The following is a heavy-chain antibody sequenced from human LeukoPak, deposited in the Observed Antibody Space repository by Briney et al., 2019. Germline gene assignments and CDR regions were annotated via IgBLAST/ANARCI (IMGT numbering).Heavy chain of an antibody. V-gene: IGHV3-48*01. Sequence: PGGSLRLSCAASGFTFSSYSMNWVRQAPGKGLEWVSYISSSSSTIYYADSVKGRFTISRDNAKNSLYLQMNSLRAEDTAVYYCAKEGARQQLDYWGQGTLVTVSS. J-gene: IGHJ4*02. CDR3: AKEGARQQLDY. D-gene: IGHD6-13*01. CDR1: GFTFSSYS. CDR2: ISSSSSTI.